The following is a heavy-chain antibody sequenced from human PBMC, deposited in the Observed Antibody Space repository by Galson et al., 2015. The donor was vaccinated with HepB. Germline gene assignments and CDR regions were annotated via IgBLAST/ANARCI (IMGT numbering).Heavy chain of an antibody. V-gene: IGHV3-49*03. J-gene: IGHJ4*02. CDR2: IRSKPYGGTT. CDR1: GFIFGDYT. Sequence: SLRLSCATSGFIFGDYTMSWFRQAPGKGLEWVGFIRSKPYGGTTQYVASVKGRFTISRDDSKSIAYLQMDSLRVEDTAVYYCARDGDTAPPDYWGQGTLVTVSS. CDR3: ARDGDTAPPDY.